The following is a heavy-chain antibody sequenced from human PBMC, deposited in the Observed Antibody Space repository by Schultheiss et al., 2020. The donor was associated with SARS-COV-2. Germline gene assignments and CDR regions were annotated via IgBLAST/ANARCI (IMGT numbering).Heavy chain of an antibody. CDR3: AREPIQYYYDSSGYYYLAYAFDI. J-gene: IGHJ3*02. Sequence: GGSLRLSCAASGFVFSSYVMHWVRQPPGKGLDWVAVIWYDGSNKYYADSVKGRFTISRDNSKNTLYLQMNSLRAEDTAVYYCAREPIQYYYDSSGYYYLAYAFDIWGQGTMVTVSS. V-gene: IGHV3-33*01. D-gene: IGHD3-22*01. CDR1: GFVFSSYV. CDR2: IWYDGSNK.